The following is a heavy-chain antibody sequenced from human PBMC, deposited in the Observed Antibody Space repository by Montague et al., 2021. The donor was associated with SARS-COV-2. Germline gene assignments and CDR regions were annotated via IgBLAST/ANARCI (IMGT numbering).Heavy chain of an antibody. J-gene: IGHJ4*02. CDR1: GYSFTSDW. V-gene: IGHV5-10-1*01. D-gene: IGHD6-13*01. CDR3: AKRSYSSSWYDY. CDR2: IDPSDSYT. Sequence: QSGAEVKKRGESLRISWKGSGYSFTSDWISWVRQMPGKGLEWMGRIDPSDSYTNYSPSFQGHVTISADKSISTAYLQWSSLKASDTAMCYCAKRSYSSSWYDYWGQGTLVTVSS.